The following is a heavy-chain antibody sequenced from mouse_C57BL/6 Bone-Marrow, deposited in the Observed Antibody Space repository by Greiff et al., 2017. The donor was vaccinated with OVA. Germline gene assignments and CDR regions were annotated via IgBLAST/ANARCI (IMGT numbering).Heavy chain of an antibody. V-gene: IGHV14-4*01. CDR1: GFNIKDDY. Sequence: VQLQQSGAELVRPGASVKLSCTASGFNIKDDYMHWVKQRPEQGLEWIGWIDPENGDTEYASKFQGKATITADTSSNTAYLQLSSLTSEDTAVYYCTTSDSSGYVGWFAYWGQGTLVTVSA. CDR3: TTSDSSGYVGWFAY. CDR2: IDPENGDT. J-gene: IGHJ3*01. D-gene: IGHD3-2*02.